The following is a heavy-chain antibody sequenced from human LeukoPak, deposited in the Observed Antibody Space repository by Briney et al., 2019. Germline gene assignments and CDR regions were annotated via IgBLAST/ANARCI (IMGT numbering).Heavy chain of an antibody. J-gene: IGHJ4*02. Sequence: PGRSLRLSCAASGFAFSSYGMHWVRQAPGKGLEWVSLIFNDGSTYYADSVKARFTISRDNSMDTLYLQMNSLRVEDTAVYYCARDPGGDNAYWGQGTLVTVSS. CDR3: ARDPGGDNAY. D-gene: IGHD4-17*01. CDR1: GFAFSSYG. CDR2: IFNDGST. V-gene: IGHV3-66*01.